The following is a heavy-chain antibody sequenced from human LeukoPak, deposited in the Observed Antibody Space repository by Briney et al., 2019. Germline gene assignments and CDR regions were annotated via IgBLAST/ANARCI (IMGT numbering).Heavy chain of an antibody. V-gene: IGHV4-59*01. Sequence: TSETLSLTCTVSGGSISSYYWSWIRQPPGKGLEWIGYIYYSGSTNYNPSLKSRVTISVDTSKNQFSLKLSSVTAADTAVYYCARTDYYGSGSYYYYYYMDVWGKGTTVTISS. CDR1: GGSISSYY. J-gene: IGHJ6*03. D-gene: IGHD3-10*01. CDR3: ARTDYYGSGSYYYYYYMDV. CDR2: IYYSGST.